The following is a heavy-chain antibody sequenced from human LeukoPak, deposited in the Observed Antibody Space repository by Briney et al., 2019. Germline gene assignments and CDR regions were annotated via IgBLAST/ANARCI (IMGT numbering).Heavy chain of an antibody. Sequence: ASVKVSCKASGYTFTGYYMHWVRQAPGQGLEWMGWINPNSGGTNYAQKFQGRVTMTRDMSISTAYMELSRLRSDDTAVYYCARAEEIAAAGTSWFDPWGQGTLVTVSS. CDR3: ARAEEIAAAGTSWFDP. CDR1: GYTFTGYY. J-gene: IGHJ5*02. V-gene: IGHV1-2*02. D-gene: IGHD6-13*01. CDR2: INPNSGGT.